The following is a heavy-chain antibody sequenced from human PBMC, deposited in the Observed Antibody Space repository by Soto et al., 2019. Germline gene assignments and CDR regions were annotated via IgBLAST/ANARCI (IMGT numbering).Heavy chain of an antibody. J-gene: IGHJ5*02. CDR1: GFTFSSYA. CDR3: AKDDRYDMENNWFDP. CDR2: ISGSGGST. V-gene: IGHV3-23*01. Sequence: GGSLGLCCAASGFTFSSYAMSWVRQAPGKGLEWVSAISGSGGSTYYADSVKGRFTISRDNSKNTLYLQMNSLRAEDTAVYYCAKDDRYDMENNWFDPWGQGTLVTVSS. D-gene: IGHD3-9*01.